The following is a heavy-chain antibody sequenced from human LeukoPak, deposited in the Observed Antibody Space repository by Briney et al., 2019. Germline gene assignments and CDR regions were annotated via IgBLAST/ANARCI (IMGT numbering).Heavy chain of an antibody. J-gene: IGHJ2*01. CDR1: GGSISSYY. Sequence: PSETLSLTCTVSGGSISSYYWSWIRQPPGKGLEWMGYIYYSGSTNYNPSLKSRVTISVDTSKNQFSLKLSSVTAADTAVYYCVLSRSNQGYWYFDLWGRGTLVTVSS. D-gene: IGHD1-14*01. CDR2: IYYSGST. CDR3: VLSRSNQGYWYFDL. V-gene: IGHV4-59*01.